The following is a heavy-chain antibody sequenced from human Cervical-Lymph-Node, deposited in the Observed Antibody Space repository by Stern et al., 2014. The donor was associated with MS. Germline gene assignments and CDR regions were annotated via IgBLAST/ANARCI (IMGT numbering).Heavy chain of an antibody. CDR2: PCGDDDK. J-gene: IGHJ4*02. V-gene: IGHV2-5*02. CDR3: AHRSCSGGTCYYFDY. CDR1: GFSLSTTEVG. Sequence: QVTLRESGPTLVKPTQTLTLTCTFSGFSLSTTEVGLARIRQPPGHALEGLVDPCGDDDKRYSPSLKSRLTITKDTSKNQVVLTVTNMDHVDTATYYCAHRSCSGGTCYYFDYWGQGTLVTVSS. D-gene: IGHD2-15*01.